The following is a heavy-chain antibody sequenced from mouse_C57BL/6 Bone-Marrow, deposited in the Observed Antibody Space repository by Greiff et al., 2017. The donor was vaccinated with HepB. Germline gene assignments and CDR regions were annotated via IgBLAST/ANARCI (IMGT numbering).Heavy chain of an antibody. CDR1: GFTFSSYG. CDR2: INSNGGST. Sequence: EVQVVESGGGLVQPGGSLKLSCAASGFTFSSYGMSWVRQTPDKRLELVATINSNGGSTYYPDSVKGRFTISRDNAKNTLYLQMSSLTSEDTAMYYCARDRDYGSTLFDYWGQGTTLTVSS. J-gene: IGHJ2*01. D-gene: IGHD1-1*01. V-gene: IGHV5-6-3*01. CDR3: ARDRDYGSTLFDY.